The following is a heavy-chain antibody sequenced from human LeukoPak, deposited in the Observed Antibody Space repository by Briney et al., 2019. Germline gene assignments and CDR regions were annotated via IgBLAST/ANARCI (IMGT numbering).Heavy chain of an antibody. D-gene: IGHD2-2*01. J-gene: IGHJ4*02. V-gene: IGHV4-59*01. Sequence: SETLSLTCTVSGGSISGYYWSWIRQPPGKGLEWIGYIYYSGSTNYNPSLKSRVTISVDTSKNQFSLKLSSVTAADTAVYYCARSLPYCSSTSCYVGYFDYWGQGTLVTVSS. CDR3: ARSLPYCSSTSCYVGYFDY. CDR2: IYYSGST. CDR1: GGSISGYY.